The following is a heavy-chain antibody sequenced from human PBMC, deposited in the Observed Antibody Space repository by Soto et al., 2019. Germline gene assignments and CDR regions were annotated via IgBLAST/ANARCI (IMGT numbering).Heavy chain of an antibody. CDR1: GFTFSSYA. Sequence: GGSLRLSCAASGFTFSSYAMHWVRQAPGKGLEWVAVISYDGSNKYYADSVKGRFTISRDNSKNTLYLQMNSLRAEDTAVYYCARDVPSEDYDSSGYLDYWGQGT. V-gene: IGHV3-30-3*01. D-gene: IGHD3-22*01. CDR3: ARDVPSEDYDSSGYLDY. J-gene: IGHJ4*02. CDR2: ISYDGSNK.